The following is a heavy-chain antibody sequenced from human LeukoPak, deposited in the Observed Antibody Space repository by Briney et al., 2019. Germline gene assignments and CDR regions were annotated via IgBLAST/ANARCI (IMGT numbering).Heavy chain of an antibody. V-gene: IGHV4-31*03. D-gene: IGHD6-13*01. CDR3: ARVPPGLAAAGSYFFDS. J-gene: IGHJ4*02. CDR2: IYYSGST. Sequence: PSQTLSLTCTVSGGSISSGGYYWRWIRQHPGKDLEWIGYIYYSGSTYYNPSLKSRVTIPVDTSKNQFSLKLSSVTAADTAVYYCARVPPGLAAAGSYFFDSWGQGTLVTVSS. CDR1: GGSISSGGYY.